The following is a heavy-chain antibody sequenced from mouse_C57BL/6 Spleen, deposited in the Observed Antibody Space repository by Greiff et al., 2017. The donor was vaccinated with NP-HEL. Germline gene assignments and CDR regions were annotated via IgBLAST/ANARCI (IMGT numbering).Heavy chain of an antibody. CDR1: GFTFSSYA. CDR3: TRVDGSSYWYFDV. Sequence: EVKVVESGEGLVKPGGSLKLSCAASGFTFSSYAMSWVRQTPEKRLEWVAYISSGGDYIYYADTVKGRFTLSRDNARNTLYLQMSSLKSDDTAMDYWTRVDGSSYWYFDVWGTGTTVTVSS. J-gene: IGHJ1*03. CDR2: ISSGGDYI. V-gene: IGHV5-9-1*02. D-gene: IGHD1-1*01.